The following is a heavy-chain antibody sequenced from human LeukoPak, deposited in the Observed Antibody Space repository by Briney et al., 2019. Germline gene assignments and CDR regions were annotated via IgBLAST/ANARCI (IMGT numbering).Heavy chain of an antibody. J-gene: IGHJ4*02. D-gene: IGHD4-11*01. CDR2: INPNSGDT. CDR1: GYIFTDYY. Sequence: ASVKVSCEASGYIFTDYYIHWVRQAPGQGPEWMGRINPNSGDTDSAQKFQGRVTMTRVTSITTVYMEMRRLTSDDTAVYYCARVAYGNNATPFDHWGQGTLVIVSS. V-gene: IGHV1-2*06. CDR3: ARVAYGNNATPFDH.